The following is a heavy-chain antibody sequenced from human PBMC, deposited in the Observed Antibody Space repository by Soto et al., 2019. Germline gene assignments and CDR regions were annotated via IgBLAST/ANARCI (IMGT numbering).Heavy chain of an antibody. V-gene: IGHV4-34*01. J-gene: IGHJ5*02. CDR3: TRKLEASIRHVEWFSYKWFDT. D-gene: IGHD3-9*01. CDR2: ITFRGVT. CDR1: GDSLSGYA. Sequence: QVLPHQWGSGLLTPSETLSLTCDVHGDSLSGYAWSWILQPPGKGLEWIGGITFRGVTNYHPCLKSRLSMSGDTSKNRIPLDVSSVTAADTALYFCTRKLEASIRHVEWFSYKWFDTWGPGTLVTVSS.